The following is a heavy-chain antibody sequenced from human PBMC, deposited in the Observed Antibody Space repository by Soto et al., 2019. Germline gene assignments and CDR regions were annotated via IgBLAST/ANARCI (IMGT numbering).Heavy chain of an antibody. CDR3: ARVHSTGKTCSSTSCYEYLANCFDF. J-gene: IGHJ4*02. D-gene: IGHD2-2*01. V-gene: IGHV1-18*01. CDR1: GYTFTSYG. Sequence: GASVKVSCKASGYTFTSYGISWVRQAPGQGLEWMGWISAYNGNTNYAQKLQGRVTMTTDTSTSTAYMELRSLRSDDTAVYYCARVHSTGKTCSSTSCYEYLANCFDFWGQGTLVTVSS. CDR2: ISAYNGNT.